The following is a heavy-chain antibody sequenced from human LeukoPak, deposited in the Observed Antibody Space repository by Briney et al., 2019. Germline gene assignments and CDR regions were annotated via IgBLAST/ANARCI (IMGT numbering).Heavy chain of an antibody. J-gene: IGHJ4*01. CDR1: GFTFSNSA. CDR2: LSGSGITT. Sequence: GGSLRLSCAASGFTFSNSAMSWVRQAPGKALEWVSTLSGSGITTYYADSVKGRFTISRDNSKNTLYLQMNSLRAEDTAVYYCAKRIYSSGWSYFDYWGHGTLVTVSS. D-gene: IGHD6-19*01. V-gene: IGHV3-23*01. CDR3: AKRIYSSGWSYFDY.